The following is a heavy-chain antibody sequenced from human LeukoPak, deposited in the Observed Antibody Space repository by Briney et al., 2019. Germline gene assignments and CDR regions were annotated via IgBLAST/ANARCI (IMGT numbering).Heavy chain of an antibody. V-gene: IGHV4-39*01. D-gene: IGHD2-2*02. CDR1: GGSISGSSYY. Sequence: SETLSLTCTVSGGSISGSSYYWGWIRQPPGKGLEWIGSIYYSGSTYYNPSLKSRVTISVDTSKNQFSLKLSSVTAADTAVYYCARYLSLGPAAILNAFDIWGQGTMVTVSS. CDR2: IYYSGST. CDR3: ARYLSLGPAAILNAFDI. J-gene: IGHJ3*02.